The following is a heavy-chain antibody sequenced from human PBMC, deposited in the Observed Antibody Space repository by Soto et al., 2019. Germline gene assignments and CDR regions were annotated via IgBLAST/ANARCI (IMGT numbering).Heavy chain of an antibody. CDR2: IYYSGST. V-gene: IGHV4-39*01. CDR3: ARHLDYGEAGGYYYYGMDV. J-gene: IGHJ6*02. D-gene: IGHD4-17*01. CDR1: GGSISSSSYY. Sequence: QLQLQESGPGLVKPSETLSLTCTVSGGSISSSSYYWGWIRQPPGKGLEWIGSIYYSGSTYYNPSLKSRVTISVDTSKNQFSLKLSSVTAADTAVYYCARHLDYGEAGGYYYYGMDVWGQGTTVTVSS.